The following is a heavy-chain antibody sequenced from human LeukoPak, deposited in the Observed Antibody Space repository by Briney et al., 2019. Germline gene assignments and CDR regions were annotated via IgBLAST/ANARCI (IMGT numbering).Heavy chain of an antibody. J-gene: IGHJ4*02. CDR2: ISSSSSYI. CDR3: VQQLVSTY. CDR1: GFTFSSYS. Sequence: GGSLRLSCAASGFTFSSYSMNWVRKAPEKGLEWVSSISSSSSYIYYADSVKGRFTISRDNAKNSLYLQMNSLRAEDTAVYYCVQQLVSTYWGQGTLVTVSS. V-gene: IGHV3-21*01. D-gene: IGHD6-13*01.